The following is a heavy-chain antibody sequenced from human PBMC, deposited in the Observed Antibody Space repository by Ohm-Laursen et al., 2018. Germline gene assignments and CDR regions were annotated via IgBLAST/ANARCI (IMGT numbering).Heavy chain of an antibody. D-gene: IGHD3-22*01. Sequence: SDTLSLTCTVSGGSISSYYWSWIRQPPGKGLEWIGYIYYSGSTNYNPSLKSRVTISVDTSKNQFSLKLNSVTAADTAVYYCARDDSSGYYYFHYWGQGTLVTVSS. V-gene: IGHV4-59*01. CDR3: ARDDSSGYYYFHY. CDR1: GGSISSYY. J-gene: IGHJ4*02. CDR2: IYYSGST.